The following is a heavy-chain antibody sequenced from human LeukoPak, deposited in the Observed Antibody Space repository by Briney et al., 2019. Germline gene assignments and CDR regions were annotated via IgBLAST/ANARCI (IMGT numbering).Heavy chain of an antibody. CDR1: GYSFTSYW. V-gene: IGHV5-51*01. CDR3: ARLTMVRGVIINNDY. D-gene: IGHD3-10*01. J-gene: IGHJ4*02. Sequence: GEALKISCKGSGYSFTSYWIGWVRQMPGKGLEWMGIIYPGDSDTRYSPSCQGQVTISADKSISTAYLQWSSLKASDTAMYYCARLTMVRGVIINNDYWGQGTLVTVFS. CDR2: IYPGDSDT.